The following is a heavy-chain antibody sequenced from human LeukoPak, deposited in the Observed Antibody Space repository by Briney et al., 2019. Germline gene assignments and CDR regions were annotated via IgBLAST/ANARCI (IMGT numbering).Heavy chain of an antibody. D-gene: IGHD3-10*01. CDR3: ARDRARITMVRGVINWFDP. V-gene: IGHV1-3*01. CDR1: GYTFTSYA. Sequence: GASVKVSCKASGYTFTSYAMHWVRQAPGQRLEWMGWINAGNGNTKYSQKFQGRVTITRDTSASTAYMELSSLRSEDTAVYYCARDRARITMVRGVINWFDPWGQGTLVTVSS. CDR2: INAGNGNT. J-gene: IGHJ5*02.